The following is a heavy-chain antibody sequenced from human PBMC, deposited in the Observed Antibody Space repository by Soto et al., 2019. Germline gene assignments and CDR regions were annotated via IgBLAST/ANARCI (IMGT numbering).Heavy chain of an antibody. J-gene: IGHJ4*02. CDR2: INPTGSDT. CDR3: ARTLYGDNVDY. D-gene: IGHD4-17*01. V-gene: IGHV1-8*01. Sequence: ASVKVSCKASGISFINHYVHWVRQAPGQGPEWMGVINPTGSDTGYAQKFQGRVTMTRNTSISTAYMELSSLRSEDTAVYYCARTLYGDNVDYWGQGTLVTVSS. CDR1: GISFINHY.